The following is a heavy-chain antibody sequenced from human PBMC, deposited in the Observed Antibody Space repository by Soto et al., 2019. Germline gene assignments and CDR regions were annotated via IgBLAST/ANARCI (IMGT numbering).Heavy chain of an antibody. CDR3: ARSPRSSPYFDY. J-gene: IGHJ4*02. CDR1: GYTFSNFW. D-gene: IGHD6-13*01. Sequence: PGESLTISCQCSGYTFSNFWIAWVRQLPGKGLEWMGIIYPGDYETRYSPSFHGKVTISAEKSIGTAYLQWSSLKASDSAFYFCARSPRSSPYFDYWGQGALVTVSS. V-gene: IGHV5-51*01. CDR2: IYPGDYET.